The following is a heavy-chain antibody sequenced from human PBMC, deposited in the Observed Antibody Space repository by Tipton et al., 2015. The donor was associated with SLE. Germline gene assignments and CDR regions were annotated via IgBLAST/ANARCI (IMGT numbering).Heavy chain of an antibody. V-gene: IGHV4-38-2*01. J-gene: IGHJ6*03. CDR3: ARVAYYYATGYYMDV. D-gene: IGHD3-10*01. CDR1: GYSISSGYY. CDR2: IYHSGST. Sequence: TLSLTCAVSGYSISSGYYWGWIRQPPGKGLEWIGSIYHSGSTSYNPSLKSRVTISVDTSKNQFSLKLSSVTAADTAVYYCARVAYYYATGYYMDVWGKGTTVTVSS.